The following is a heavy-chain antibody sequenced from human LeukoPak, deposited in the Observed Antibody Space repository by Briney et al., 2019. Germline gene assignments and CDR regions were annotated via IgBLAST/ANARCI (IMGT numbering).Heavy chain of an antibody. V-gene: IGHV1-69*13. Sequence: SVKVSCKASGGTFSSYAISWVRQAPGQGLEWMGGIIPIFGTANYAQKFQGRVTITADESTSTAYMELSSLRSEDMAVYYCARAVVVAATLRGMDVWGKGTTVTVSS. CDR2: IIPIFGTA. CDR1: GGTFSSYA. J-gene: IGHJ6*04. CDR3: ARAVVVAATLRGMDV. D-gene: IGHD2-15*01.